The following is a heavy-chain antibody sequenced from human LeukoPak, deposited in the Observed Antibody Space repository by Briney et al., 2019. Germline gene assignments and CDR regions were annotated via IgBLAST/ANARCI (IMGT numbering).Heavy chain of an antibody. CDR3: AREAGGYSPPLSYGMDV. V-gene: IGHV3-30-3*01. D-gene: IGHD5-18*01. J-gene: IGHJ6*02. CDR2: ISYDGSNK. CDR1: GFTFSSYA. Sequence: PGGSLRLSCAASGFTFSSYAMHWVRQAPGKGLEWVAVISYDGSNKYHADSVKGRFTISRDNSKNTLYLQMNSLRAEDTAVYYCAREAGGYSPPLSYGMDVRGQGTTVTVSS.